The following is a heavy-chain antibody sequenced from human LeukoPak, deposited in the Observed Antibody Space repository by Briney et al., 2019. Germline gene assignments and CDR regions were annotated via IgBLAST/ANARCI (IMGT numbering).Heavy chain of an antibody. CDR3: ASFGWLSNYFDY. Sequence: SETLSLTCTVSGGSISSGDYYWNWIRQPPGKGLEWIGSIYYSGSTYYNPSLKSRVTISVDTSKNQFSLKLSSVTAADTAVYYCASFGWLSNYFDYWGQGTLVTVSS. J-gene: IGHJ4*02. CDR2: IYYSGST. D-gene: IGHD3-10*01. CDR1: GGSISSGDYY. V-gene: IGHV4-39*01.